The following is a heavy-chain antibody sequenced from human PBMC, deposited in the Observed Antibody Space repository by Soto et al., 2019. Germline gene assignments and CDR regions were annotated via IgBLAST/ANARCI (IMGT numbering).Heavy chain of an antibody. CDR2: ISGSGGST. CDR1: GFTFSSYA. CDR3: AKDAGSDIVVVPAAMDWYFDL. D-gene: IGHD2-2*01. V-gene: IGHV3-23*01. J-gene: IGHJ2*01. Sequence: EVQLLESGGGLVQPGGSLRLSCAASGFTFSSYAMSWVRQAPGKGLEWVSAISGSGGSTYYADSVKGRFTISRDNSKNTLYLQMNSLRDEDTAVYYCAKDAGSDIVVVPAAMDWYFDLWGRGTLVTVSS.